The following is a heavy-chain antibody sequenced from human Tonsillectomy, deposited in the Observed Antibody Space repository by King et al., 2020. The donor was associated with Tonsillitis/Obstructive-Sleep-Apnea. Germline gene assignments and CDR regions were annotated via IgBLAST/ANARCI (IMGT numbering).Heavy chain of an antibody. D-gene: IGHD3-9*01. CDR3: ARAGDYDILTGLDFYFDY. CDR1: GGSISSYY. J-gene: IGHJ4*02. CDR2: IYYSGST. V-gene: IGHV4-59*01. Sequence: VQLQESGPGLVKPSETLSLTCTVSGGSISSYYWSWIRPPPGKGLEWIGYIYYSGSTNYNPSLKSRVTISVDTSKNQFSLKLSSVTAADTAVYYCARAGDYDILTGLDFYFDYWGQGTLVTVSS.